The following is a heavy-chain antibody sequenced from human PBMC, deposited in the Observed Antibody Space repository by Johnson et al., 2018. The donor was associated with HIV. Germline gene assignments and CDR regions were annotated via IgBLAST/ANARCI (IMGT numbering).Heavy chain of an antibody. CDR1: GFTFDDYA. V-gene: IGHV3-9*01. Sequence: VQLVESGGGLVQPGRSLRLSCAASGFTFDDYAMHWVRQAPGKGLEWVSGISWNSGSIGYANSVKGRFTISRDNSKNTLYLQMGSLRAEDTAVYYCAREAVTLRGWGHVFDIWGQGTMVTVSS. D-gene: IGHD3-16*01. CDR3: AREAVTLRGWGHVFDI. CDR2: ISWNSGSI. J-gene: IGHJ3*02.